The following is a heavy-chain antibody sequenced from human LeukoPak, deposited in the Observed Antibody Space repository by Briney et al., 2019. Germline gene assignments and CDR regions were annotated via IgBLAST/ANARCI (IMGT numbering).Heavy chain of an antibody. Sequence: GGSLRLSCAASGFTLSSYGMHWVRQAPGKGLEWVAFLRHDGSNKYYADSVKGRFTISRDNSKNTLYLQMNSLRAEDTAVYYCAKGSGIDFDYWGQGTLVTVSS. CDR3: AKGSGIDFDY. V-gene: IGHV3-30*02. CDR2: LRHDGSNK. CDR1: GFTLSSYG. J-gene: IGHJ4*02. D-gene: IGHD3-10*01.